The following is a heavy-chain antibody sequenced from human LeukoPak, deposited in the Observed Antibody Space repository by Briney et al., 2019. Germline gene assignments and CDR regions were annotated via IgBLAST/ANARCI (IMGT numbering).Heavy chain of an antibody. Sequence: PSETLSLTCTVSGYSISSGYYWGWIRQPPGKGLEWIGSIYHSGSTYYNPSLKSRVTISVDTSKNQFSLKLSSVTAADTAVYYCARLVDTAMVTWAFDIWGQGTMVTVSS. CDR1: GYSISSGYY. J-gene: IGHJ3*02. CDR3: ARLVDTAMVTWAFDI. D-gene: IGHD5-18*01. V-gene: IGHV4-38-2*02. CDR2: IYHSGST.